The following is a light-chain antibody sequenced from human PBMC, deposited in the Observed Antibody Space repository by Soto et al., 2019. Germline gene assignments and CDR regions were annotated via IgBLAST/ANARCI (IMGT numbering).Light chain of an antibody. Sequence: AIQLTQSPSSLSASVGDRVTITCRASQDTSSSLAWYQQKAGKAPKLLIYGASILQSGVPSGFSGSGFGTDFTLTISSLRAEDFAIYFCQQTKSYPSTFGGGTKVDIK. J-gene: IGKJ4*01. V-gene: IGKV1-13*02. CDR3: QQTKSYPST. CDR2: GAS. CDR1: QDTSSS.